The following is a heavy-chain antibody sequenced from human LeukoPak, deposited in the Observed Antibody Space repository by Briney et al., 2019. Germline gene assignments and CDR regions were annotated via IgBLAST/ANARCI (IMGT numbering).Heavy chain of an antibody. CDR3: ARGDDSSGYLYYFDY. CDR2: INHSGST. J-gene: IGHJ4*02. Sequence: SETLSLTCAVYGGSFSGYYWSWIRQPPGKGLEWIGEINHSGSTNYNPSLKSRVTISVDTSKNQFSLKLSSVTAADTAVYYCARGDDSSGYLYYFDYWGQGTLVTVSS. D-gene: IGHD3-22*01. CDR1: GGSFSGYY. V-gene: IGHV4-34*01.